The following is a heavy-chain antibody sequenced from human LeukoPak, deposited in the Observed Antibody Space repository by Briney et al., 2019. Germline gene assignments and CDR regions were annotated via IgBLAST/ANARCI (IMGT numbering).Heavy chain of an antibody. V-gene: IGHV3-74*01. CDR2: IDIDGSTT. Sequence: GALRLSCAVSGFTFSNYWMYWVRQAPGKGLVWVSRIDIDGSTTNYADSVKGRFTVSRDNAKNTLYLQMNSLRAEDTAVYYCVRDGIRGDYFGYWGQGTLVTVSS. D-gene: IGHD1-20*01. J-gene: IGHJ4*02. CDR3: VRDGIRGDYFGY. CDR1: GFTFSNYW.